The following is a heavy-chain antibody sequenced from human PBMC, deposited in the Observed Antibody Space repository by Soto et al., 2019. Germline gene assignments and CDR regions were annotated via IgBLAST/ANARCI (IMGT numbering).Heavy chain of an antibody. Sequence: QVQLVQSGAEVKKPGSSVKVSCKASGGTFSSYAISWVRQAPGQGLEWMGGIIPIFGTANYAQKFQGRVTITAYESTSTAYMELSSLRSEDTAVYYCARGTYVVTAMVKDYYYYYGMDVWGQGTTVTVSS. CDR1: GGTFSSYA. J-gene: IGHJ6*02. D-gene: IGHD5-18*01. V-gene: IGHV1-69*01. CDR3: ARGTYVVTAMVKDYYYYYGMDV. CDR2: IIPIFGTA.